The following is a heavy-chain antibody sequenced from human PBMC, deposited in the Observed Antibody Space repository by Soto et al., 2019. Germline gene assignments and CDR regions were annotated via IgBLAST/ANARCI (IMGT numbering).Heavy chain of an antibody. CDR2: INPNSGGT. Sequence: ASVKVSCKASGYTFTGYYMHWVRQAPGQGLEWMGWINPNSGGTNYAQKFQGWVTMTRDTSISTAYMELSRLRSDDTAIYYCARVEAVAGIYNYHGLDVWGQGTAVTVSS. J-gene: IGHJ6*02. CDR1: GYTFTGYY. D-gene: IGHD6-19*01. CDR3: ARVEAVAGIYNYHGLDV. V-gene: IGHV1-2*04.